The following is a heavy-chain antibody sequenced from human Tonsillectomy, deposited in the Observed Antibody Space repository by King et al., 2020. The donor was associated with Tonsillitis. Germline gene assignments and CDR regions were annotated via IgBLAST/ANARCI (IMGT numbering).Heavy chain of an antibody. Sequence: VQLVESGGGLVKPGGSLRLSCAASGFTFNAYTMHWVRQAPGKGLEWVSSISSGSNYIYYADSLQGRFTISRDNAKNSLYLQMNSLRAEDTAVYYCASAWELLEAFDFWGQGTLVTVSS. CDR2: ISSGSNYI. CDR3: ASAWELLEAFDF. D-gene: IGHD1-26*01. V-gene: IGHV3-21*01. CDR1: GFTFNAYT. J-gene: IGHJ4*02.